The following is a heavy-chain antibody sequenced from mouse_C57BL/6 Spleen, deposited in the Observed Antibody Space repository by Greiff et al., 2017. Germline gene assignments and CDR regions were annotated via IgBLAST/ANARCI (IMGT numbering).Heavy chain of an antibody. V-gene: IGHV7-3*01. CDR3: ARDGLYAMDY. CDR1: GFTFTDYY. Sequence: EVQLVESGGGLVQPGGSLSLSCAASGFTFTDYYMSWVRQPPGKALEWLGFIRNKANGYTTEYSASVKGRFTISRDNSQSILYLQMNALRAEDSATYYCARDGLYAMDYWGQGTSVTVSS. CDR2: IRNKANGYTT. D-gene: IGHD1-2*01. J-gene: IGHJ4*01.